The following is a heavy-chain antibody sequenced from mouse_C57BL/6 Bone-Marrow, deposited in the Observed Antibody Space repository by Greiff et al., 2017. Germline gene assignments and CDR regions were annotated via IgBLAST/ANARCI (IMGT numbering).Heavy chain of an antibody. J-gene: IGHJ2*01. V-gene: IGHV2-9-1*01. CDR3: ARNTYESNCVFDD. Sequence: VKLMESGPGLVAPSQSLSITCTVSGFSLTSYAMSWVRQPPGKGLEWLGVIWTGGGTNYNSALESRLSSSKDNTKSQVFLKMISLQTDDTSRDYCARNTYESNCVFDDWGQGTTLTVSS. CDR2: IWTGGGT. D-gene: IGHD2-5*01. CDR1: GFSLTSYA.